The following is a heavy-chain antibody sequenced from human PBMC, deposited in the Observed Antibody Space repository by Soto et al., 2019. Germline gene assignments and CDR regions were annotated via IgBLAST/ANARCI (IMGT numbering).Heavy chain of an antibody. Sequence: QVQLVQSGVEVKKPGSSVRVSCKASGDTFKNSVISWVRQAPGQGLEWMGGTIPLFGTTDYAQKFQGRLTITTDESTNTAYMEVSRLTAEDTAVYYCVAELDFGKLSVVWGQGTTVIVSS. CDR1: GDTFKNSV. CDR2: TIPLFGTT. CDR3: VAELDFGKLSVV. V-gene: IGHV1-69*01. D-gene: IGHD3-10*01. J-gene: IGHJ6*02.